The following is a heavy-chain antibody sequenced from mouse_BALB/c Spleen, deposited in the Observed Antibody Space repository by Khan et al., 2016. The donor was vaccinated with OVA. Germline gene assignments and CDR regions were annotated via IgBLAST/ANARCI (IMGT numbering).Heavy chain of an antibody. V-gene: IGHV5-6*01. J-gene: IGHJ3*01. CDR2: VSTGGSYT. Sequence: EVELVESGGDLVKHGGSLKLSCAASGFTFSTYGMSWVRQTPDNRLEWVATVSTGGSYTYYPDSVKGRFTISRDNAKNTLYLQMSSLKSEDTAMFYCARLAYYYDSEGFAYWGQGTLVTVSA. D-gene: IGHD1-1*01. CDR1: GFTFSTYG. CDR3: ARLAYYYDSEGFAY.